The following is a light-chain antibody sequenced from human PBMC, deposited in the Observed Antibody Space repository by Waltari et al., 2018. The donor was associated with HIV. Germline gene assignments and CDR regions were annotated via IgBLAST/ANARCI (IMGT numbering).Light chain of an antibody. Sequence: QSALTQPASVSGSPGQSITISCTGTSSDVGSYNVVTWYQQHPGKTPKLMIYEVSKRPSGVSYRFSGSKSGNTASLTISGLQSEDEADYHCCSYAGSSTYVVFGGGTKLTVL. CDR1: SSDVGSYNV. CDR3: CSYAGSSTYVV. J-gene: IGLJ2*01. V-gene: IGLV2-23*02. CDR2: EVS.